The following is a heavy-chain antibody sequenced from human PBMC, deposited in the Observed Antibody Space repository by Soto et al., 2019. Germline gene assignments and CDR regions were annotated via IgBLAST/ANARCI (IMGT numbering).Heavy chain of an antibody. Sequence: EVQLVESGGGLVQPGGSLRLSCAASGFTFSTYSMNWVRQAPGKGLEWVSYISSTSSTIYYADSVKGRFTISRDNAKNSLYLQMNSLRAEDTAVSYCARDIVAKVTKFDYWGQGTLVTVSS. D-gene: IGHD4-17*01. CDR3: ARDIVAKVTKFDY. CDR1: GFTFSTYS. J-gene: IGHJ4*02. V-gene: IGHV3-48*01. CDR2: ISSTSSTI.